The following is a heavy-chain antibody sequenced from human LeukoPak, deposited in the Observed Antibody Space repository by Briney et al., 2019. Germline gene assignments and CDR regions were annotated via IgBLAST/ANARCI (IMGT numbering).Heavy chain of an antibody. CDR2: ISSSDTTI. V-gene: IGHV3-48*03. D-gene: IGHD5-24*01. J-gene: IGHJ6*02. Sequence: GGSLRLSCAASGFTFSSYKMTWVRQAPGKGLEWVSNISSSDTTIHYADSVKGRFTISRDNARNSLYLQMNSLRAEDTAVYYCARSRRDNYYYYYGMDVWGQGTTVTVSS. CDR3: ARSRRDNYYYYYGMDV. CDR1: GFTFSSYK.